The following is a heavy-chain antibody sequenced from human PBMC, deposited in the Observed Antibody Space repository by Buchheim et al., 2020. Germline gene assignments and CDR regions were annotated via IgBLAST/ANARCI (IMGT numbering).Heavy chain of an antibody. CDR2: IYYSGST. Sequence: QLQLQESGPGLVKPSETLSLTCTVSGGSISSSSYYWGWIRQPPGKGLEWIGSIYYSGSTYYNPSLKSRVTISVDTSKNPFSLKLSSVTAADTAVYYCARKDCSGGSCYSGFDYWGQGTL. J-gene: IGHJ4*02. CDR1: GGSISSSSYY. D-gene: IGHD2-15*01. CDR3: ARKDCSGGSCYSGFDY. V-gene: IGHV4-39*01.